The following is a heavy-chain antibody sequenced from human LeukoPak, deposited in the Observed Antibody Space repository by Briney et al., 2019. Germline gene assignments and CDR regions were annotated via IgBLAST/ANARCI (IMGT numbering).Heavy chain of an antibody. CDR1: GYTFTSYG. D-gene: IGHD3-10*01. Sequence: ASVKVSCKASGYTFTSYGISWVRQAPGQGLEWMGWISAYNGNTNYAQKLQGRVTMTTDTSTSTAYMELGSLRSDDTAVYYCARDQDYYGSGSYPTGGYYFDYWGQGTLVTVSS. V-gene: IGHV1-18*01. CDR2: ISAYNGNT. CDR3: ARDQDYYGSGSYPTGGYYFDY. J-gene: IGHJ4*02.